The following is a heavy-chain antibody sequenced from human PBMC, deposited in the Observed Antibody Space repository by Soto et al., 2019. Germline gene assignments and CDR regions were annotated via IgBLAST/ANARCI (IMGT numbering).Heavy chain of an antibody. J-gene: IGHJ3*02. Sequence: APVEVSSKACRGTFSSYTISWVRHAPGKGLEWMGRIIPILGIANYAQKFQGRVTITADKSTSTAYMELSSLRSEDTAVYYCASAQRSSSFSSDAFDIWGQGTMVTVSS. CDR2: IIPILGIA. CDR3: ASAQRSSSFSSDAFDI. D-gene: IGHD6-13*01. CDR1: RGTFSSYT. V-gene: IGHV1-69*02.